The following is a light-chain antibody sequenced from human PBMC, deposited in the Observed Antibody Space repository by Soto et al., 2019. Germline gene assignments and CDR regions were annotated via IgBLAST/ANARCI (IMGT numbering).Light chain of an antibody. V-gene: IGKV1-5*01. CDR2: DAS. J-gene: IGKJ1*01. CDR3: QQCKKYPWT. CDR1: QYIGEY. Sequence: DIQMTQSPSTLSASVGDGVSITCRASQYIGEYLAWYQQKPGSAPRLLIYDASQLDGGVSSRFSGSVSGTEFTLTITSLQPHDSGTYYCQQCKKYPWTFGHGSKVDI.